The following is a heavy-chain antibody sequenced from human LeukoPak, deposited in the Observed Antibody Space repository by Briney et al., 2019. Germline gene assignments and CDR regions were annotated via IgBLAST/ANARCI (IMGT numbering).Heavy chain of an antibody. Sequence: GASVKVSCKASGYTFTGYYMHWVRQAPGRGLEWMGWINPNSGGTNYAQKFQGRVTMTRDTSISTAYMELSRLRSDDTAVYYCARLAAGTRIVLDPWGQGTLVTVSS. CDR3: ARLAAGTRIVLDP. V-gene: IGHV1-2*02. CDR1: GYTFTGYY. D-gene: IGHD6-13*01. J-gene: IGHJ5*02. CDR2: INPNSGGT.